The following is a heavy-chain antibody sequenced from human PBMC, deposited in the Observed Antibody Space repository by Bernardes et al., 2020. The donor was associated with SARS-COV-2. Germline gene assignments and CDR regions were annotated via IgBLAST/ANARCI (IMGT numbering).Heavy chain of an antibody. Sequence: GGSLRLSCAASGFTFSSYWMHWVRQAPGKGLVWVSRINSDGSSTSYADSVKGRFTISRDNAKNTLYLQMNSLRAEDTAVYYCAREVYSSSWYPGLWSDWFDPWGQGTLVTVSS. D-gene: IGHD6-13*01. CDR2: INSDGSST. V-gene: IGHV3-74*01. CDR1: GFTFSSYW. J-gene: IGHJ5*02. CDR3: AREVYSSSWYPGLWSDWFDP.